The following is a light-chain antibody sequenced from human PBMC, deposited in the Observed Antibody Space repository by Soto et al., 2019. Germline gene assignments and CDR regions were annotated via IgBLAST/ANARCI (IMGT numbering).Light chain of an antibody. V-gene: IGKV1-9*01. CDR2: TAS. CDR3: QQLNNYPRT. CDR1: QGISSY. J-gene: IGKJ1*01. Sequence: DIQITQSPSTLSASVVDRVTITCRASQGISSYLAWYQQKPGKAPKLLISTASTLQSGVPSRFSGSGSGTEFTLTISSLQPEDFATYYCQQLNNYPRTFGQGTKVDIK.